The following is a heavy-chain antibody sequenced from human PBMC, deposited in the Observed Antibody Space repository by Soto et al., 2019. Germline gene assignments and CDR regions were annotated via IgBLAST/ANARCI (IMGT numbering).Heavy chain of an antibody. V-gene: IGHV1-8*01. J-gene: IGHJ5*02. Sequence: WASVKVSCKASGYTFTSYDINWVRQATGQGLEWMGWMNPNSGNTGYAQKFQGRVTMTRNTSISTAYMELSSLRSEDTAVYYCARAALAARRSQRYNWFDPWGQGTLVTVSS. D-gene: IGHD6-6*01. CDR1: GYTFTSYD. CDR3: ARAALAARRSQRYNWFDP. CDR2: MNPNSGNT.